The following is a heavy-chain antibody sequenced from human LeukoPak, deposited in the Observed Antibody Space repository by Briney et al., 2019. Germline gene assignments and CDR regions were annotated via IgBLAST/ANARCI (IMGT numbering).Heavy chain of an antibody. J-gene: IGHJ4*02. D-gene: IGHD4-17*01. CDR3: ARGDGDYAY. Sequence: PSETLSLTCAVYGGSFSGYYWSWIRQPPGKGLEWIGEINHSGSTNYNPSLKSRVTISVDTSKNQFSLKLSSVTAADTAVYYCARGDGDYAYWGQGTLVTVSS. CDR1: GGSFSGYY. V-gene: IGHV4-34*01. CDR2: INHSGST.